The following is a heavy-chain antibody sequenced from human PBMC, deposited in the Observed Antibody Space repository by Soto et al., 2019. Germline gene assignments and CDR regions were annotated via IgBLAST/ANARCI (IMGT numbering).Heavy chain of an antibody. D-gene: IGHD5-18*01. Sequence: PGESLKISCKGSGCTFNGHWIGWVRQMPGKGLEWMGIIYAGDSDTRYSPSFQGQVTISVDKSISTAYLQWSSLKASDTAIYYCARHVEYSHGSTFDYWGQGTLVTVSS. CDR1: GCTFNGHW. V-gene: IGHV5-51*01. CDR3: ARHVEYSHGSTFDY. J-gene: IGHJ4*02. CDR2: IYAGDSDT.